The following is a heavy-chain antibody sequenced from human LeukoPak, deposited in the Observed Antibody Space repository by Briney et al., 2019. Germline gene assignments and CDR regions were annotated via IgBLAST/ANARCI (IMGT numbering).Heavy chain of an antibody. CDR3: ARYKYDSRGYPYYFDY. D-gene: IGHD3-22*01. CDR1: GLTVSSNY. J-gene: IGHJ4*02. CDR2: IYSGGST. V-gene: IGHV3-53*01. Sequence: GGSLRLSCAPSGLTVSSNYMSWVRQAPGKGLEWVSVIYSGGSTYYADSVQGRFTISRDNSKNPLYLQMNSLRAEGTAVYYCARYKYDSRGYPYYFDYWGEGTLVTVS.